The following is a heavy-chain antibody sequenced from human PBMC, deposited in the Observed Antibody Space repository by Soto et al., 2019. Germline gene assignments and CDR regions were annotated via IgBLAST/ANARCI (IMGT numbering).Heavy chain of an antibody. J-gene: IGHJ5*02. V-gene: IGHV3-33*01. CDR1: GFTFSSYG. CDR2: IWYDGSNK. D-gene: IGHD4-17*01. CDR3: ARDRSDYVLWFDP. Sequence: GGSLRLSCAASGFTFSSYGMHRVRQAPGKGLEWVAVIWYDGSNKYYADSVKGRFTISRDNSKNTLYLQMNSLRAEDTAVYYCARDRSDYVLWFDPWGQGTLVTVSS.